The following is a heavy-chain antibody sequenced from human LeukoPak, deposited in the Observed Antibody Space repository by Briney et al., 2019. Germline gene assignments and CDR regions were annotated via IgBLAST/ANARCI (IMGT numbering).Heavy chain of an antibody. V-gene: IGHV4-34*01. CDR2: INHSGST. D-gene: IGHD5-12*01. CDR1: GDSFSGYY. Sequence: SSETLSLTCAVYGDSFSGYYWSWLRQPPGKGLEWLGEINHSGSTNYNPSLKSRVTISVDTSKNQFSLKLSSVTAADTAVYYCARGRWLRLAYYYGMDVWGKGTTVTVSS. CDR3: ARGRWLRLAYYYGMDV. J-gene: IGHJ6*04.